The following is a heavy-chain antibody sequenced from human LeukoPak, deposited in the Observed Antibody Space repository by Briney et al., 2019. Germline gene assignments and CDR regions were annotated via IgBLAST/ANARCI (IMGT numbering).Heavy chain of an antibody. CDR3: ARRGDSGSYYFYFDY. J-gene: IGHJ4*02. D-gene: IGHD1-26*01. CDR1: GGSISSYY. V-gene: IGHV4-4*07. Sequence: SETLSLTCTVSGGSISSYYWSWIRQPAGKGLEWIGRIYTSGSTNYNPSLKSRVTMSVDKSKNQFSLKLSSVTAADTAVYYCARRGDSGSYYFYFDYWGQGTLVTVSS. CDR2: IYTSGST.